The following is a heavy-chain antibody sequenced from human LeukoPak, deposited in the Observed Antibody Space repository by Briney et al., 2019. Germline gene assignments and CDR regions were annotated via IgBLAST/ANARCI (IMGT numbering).Heavy chain of an antibody. CDR1: GFTFSSYS. CDR3: ARDFSGGFDY. J-gene: IGHJ4*02. D-gene: IGHD3-10*01. Sequence: GESLKISCAASGFTFSSYSMNWVRQAPGKGLEWVSSISSSSSYIYYADSVKGRFTISRDNAKNSLYLQMNSLRAEDTAVYYCARDFSGGFDYGGQGTLVTVSS. CDR2: ISSSSSYI. V-gene: IGHV3-21*01.